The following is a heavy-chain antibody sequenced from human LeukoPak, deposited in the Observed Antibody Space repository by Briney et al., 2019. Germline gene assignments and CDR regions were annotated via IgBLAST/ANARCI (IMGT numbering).Heavy chain of an antibody. J-gene: IGHJ3*01. D-gene: IGHD1-26*01. CDR1: GFTFSRYS. CDR3: ARDSGVGACLFCSAFDL. CDR2: ISSSSSYI. V-gene: IGHV3-21*01. Sequence: GGSLRLSCAASGFTFSRYSVNWVRQAPGKGLEWVSSISSSSSYIYYADSVKGRFTISRDNAKNSLYLQMNSLRAEDTAVYYCARDSGVGACLFCSAFDLWGQGTMVTVSS.